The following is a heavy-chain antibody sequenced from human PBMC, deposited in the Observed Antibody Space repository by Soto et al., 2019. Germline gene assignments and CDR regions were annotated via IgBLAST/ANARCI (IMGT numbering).Heavy chain of an antibody. J-gene: IGHJ6*03. CDR1: GYRLTTYW. D-gene: IGHD2-2*01. V-gene: IGHV5-51*01. CDR3: ARVVVPAAMGQGVDYYYYMDV. CDR2: IYPGDSDT. Sequence: GESLKISCKGSGYRLTTYWIGWVRQMPGKGLEWMGIIYPGDSDTRYSPSFRGQVTISADKSTSTAYMELRSLRPDDTAVYYCARVVVPAAMGQGVDYYYYMDVWGKGTTVTVSS.